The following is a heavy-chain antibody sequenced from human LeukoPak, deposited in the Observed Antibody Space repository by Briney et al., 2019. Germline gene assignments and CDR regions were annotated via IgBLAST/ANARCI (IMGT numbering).Heavy chain of an antibody. V-gene: IGHV3-23*01. J-gene: IGHJ4*02. CDR2: ISGSGDNT. D-gene: IGHD6-19*01. CDR1: GFTFYNYG. CDR3: AKSRSAVAVAGSNY. Sequence: GGSLRLSCASSGFTFYNYGMSWVHLAPGKGLEWVSGISGSGDNTYYADSVKGRFTISRDSSRDTLYLQMNSLRAEDTAVYYCAKSRSAVAVAGSNYWGQGTLVTVSS.